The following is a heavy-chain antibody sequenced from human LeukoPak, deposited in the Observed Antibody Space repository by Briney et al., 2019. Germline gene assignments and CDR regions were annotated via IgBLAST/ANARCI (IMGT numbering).Heavy chain of an antibody. J-gene: IGHJ4*02. Sequence: SETLSLTCIVSGYSINNGYYWGWIRQPPGRGLEWIGSIYHSGKTYYNPSLKSRVTISVDTSKTQFSLKLSSVTAADTAVYYCARDRGTWNDDGFDYWGQGTLVTVSS. V-gene: IGHV4-38-2*02. CDR3: ARDRGTWNDDGFDY. CDR2: IYHSGKT. CDR1: GYSINNGYY. D-gene: IGHD1-1*01.